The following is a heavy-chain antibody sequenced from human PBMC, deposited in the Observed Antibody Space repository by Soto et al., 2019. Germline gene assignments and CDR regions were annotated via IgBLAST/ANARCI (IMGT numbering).Heavy chain of an antibody. D-gene: IGHD6-19*01. CDR1: GFTFSSYA. CDR3: ARASNGWYYDY. V-gene: IGHV3-30-3*01. J-gene: IGHJ4*02. Sequence: QVQLVESGGGVVQPGRSLRLSCAASGFTFSSYAMHWVRQAPGKGLEWVAVISYDGSNKYYAASVKGRFTISRDNSKNTLYLQMNSLRAEDTAVYDCARASNGWYYDYWGQGTLVTVSS. CDR2: ISYDGSNK.